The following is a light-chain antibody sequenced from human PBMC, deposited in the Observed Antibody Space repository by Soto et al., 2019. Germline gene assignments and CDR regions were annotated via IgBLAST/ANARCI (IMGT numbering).Light chain of an antibody. V-gene: IGKV3-15*01. J-gene: IGKJ4*01. CDR3: QHYKTWPLT. Sequence: ELVLTQSPATLSVSPGERATLSCRASQGVGSTLAWYQQEPGQAPRLLIYDASTRATGIPARFSGDGSGTEFTLTISSLQSDDFAGYYCQHYKTWPLTFGGGTRVEI. CDR1: QGVGST. CDR2: DAS.